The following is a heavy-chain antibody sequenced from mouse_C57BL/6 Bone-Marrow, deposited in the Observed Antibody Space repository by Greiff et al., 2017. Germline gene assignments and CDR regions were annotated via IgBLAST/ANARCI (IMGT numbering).Heavy chain of an antibody. CDR2: IYPGDGDT. D-gene: IGHD2-12*01. CDR1: GYAFSSSW. CDR3: ARPKGLRQGFDY. J-gene: IGHJ2*01. V-gene: IGHV1-82*01. Sequence: VQLQQSGPELVKPGASVKISCKASGYAFSSSWMNWVKQRPGKGLEWIGRIYPGDGDTNYNGKFKGKATLTADKSSSTAYMQLSSLTSEDSAVYFCARPKGLRQGFDYWGQGTTLTVSS.